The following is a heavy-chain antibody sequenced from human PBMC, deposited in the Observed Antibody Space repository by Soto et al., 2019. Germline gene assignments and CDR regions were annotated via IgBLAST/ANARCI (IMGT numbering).Heavy chain of an antibody. V-gene: IGHV4-59*13. D-gene: IGHD6-19*01. CDR3: ARRLFGSGWTLDS. CDR1: GASITTYY. CDR2: VYHTGST. Sequence: SETLSLTCDVSGASITTYYWGGIRQAPGKGLEWIGNVYHTGSTYYNSSLRSRVTISVDTSKNQFSLNMNSVTAADTAVYYCARRLFGSGWTLDSWGQGALVTVSS. J-gene: IGHJ4*02.